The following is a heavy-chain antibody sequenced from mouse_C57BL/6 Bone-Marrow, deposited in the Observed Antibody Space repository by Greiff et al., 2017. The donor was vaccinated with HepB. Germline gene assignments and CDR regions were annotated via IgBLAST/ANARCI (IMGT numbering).Heavy chain of an antibody. CDR3: ARWPLLRDHYYAMDY. CDR1: GYTFTSYW. D-gene: IGHD1-2*01. V-gene: IGHV1-55*01. J-gene: IGHJ4*01. Sequence: QVQLQQPGAELVKPGASVKMSCKASGYTFTSYWITWVKQRPGQGLEWIGDIYPGSGSTNYNEKFKSKATLTVDTSSSTAYMQLSSLTSEDSAVYYCARWPLLRDHYYAMDYWGQGTSVTVSS. CDR2: IYPGSGST.